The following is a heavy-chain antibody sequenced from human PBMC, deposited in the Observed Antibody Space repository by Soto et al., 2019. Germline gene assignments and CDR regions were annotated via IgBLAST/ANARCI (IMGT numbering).Heavy chain of an antibody. CDR3: VQSPITMVRGYYFDY. D-gene: IGHD3-10*01. CDR1: GFTFSSYS. J-gene: IGHJ4*02. CDR2: ISSSSSYI. Sequence: EVQLVESGGGLVKPGGSLRLSCAASGFTFSSYSMNWVRQAPGKGLEWVSSISSSSSYIYYADSVKGRFTISRDNAKNSLYLQMNSLRAEDTAVYYCVQSPITMVRGYYFDYWGQGTLVTVSS. V-gene: IGHV3-21*01.